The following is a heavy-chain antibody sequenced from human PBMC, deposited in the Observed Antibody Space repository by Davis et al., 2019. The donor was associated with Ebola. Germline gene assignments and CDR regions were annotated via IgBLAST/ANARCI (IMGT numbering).Heavy chain of an antibody. D-gene: IGHD5-12*01. Sequence: GESLKISCEASRFTFSAYWMSWVRQAPGKGLEWVANIKQDGSDKYYVDSVKGRFTISRDNAKNSLYLQMNSLRAEDTAVYYCARDLRGIVATRNRGQGTLVTVSS. J-gene: IGHJ4*02. CDR2: IKQDGSDK. CDR3: ARDLRGIVATRN. V-gene: IGHV3-7*01. CDR1: RFTFSAYW.